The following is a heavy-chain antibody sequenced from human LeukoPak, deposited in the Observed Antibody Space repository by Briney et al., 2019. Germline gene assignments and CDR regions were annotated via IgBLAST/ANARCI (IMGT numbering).Heavy chain of an antibody. CDR3: ARGERWEHHDY. J-gene: IGHJ4*02. D-gene: IGHD1-26*01. V-gene: IGHV1-2*02. CDR2: INPNSGGT. Sequence: ASVTVSCKASGYTFTGYYMHWVRQAPGQGLEWMGWINPNSGGTSYAQKFQGRVTMTRDTSISTAYMELSRLRSDDTAVYYCARGERWEHHDYWGQGTLVTVSS. CDR1: GYTFTGYY.